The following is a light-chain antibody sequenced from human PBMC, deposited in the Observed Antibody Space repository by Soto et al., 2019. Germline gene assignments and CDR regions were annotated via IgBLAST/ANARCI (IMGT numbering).Light chain of an antibody. Sequence: QSALTQPASVSGSPGQSITISCTGTSSDVGGYNYVSWYQQHPGKAPKLMIYDVSNRPSGVSNRFSGSKSGNTASLTISGLQAEDAAYYHCSSYTSSSLYVFGAGTKLTVL. V-gene: IGLV2-14*01. J-gene: IGLJ1*01. CDR2: DVS. CDR1: SSDVGGYNY. CDR3: SSYTSSSLYV.